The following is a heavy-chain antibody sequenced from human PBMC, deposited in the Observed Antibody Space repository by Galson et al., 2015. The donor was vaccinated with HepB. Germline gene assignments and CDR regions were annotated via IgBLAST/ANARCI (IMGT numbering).Heavy chain of an antibody. CDR2: ISNDGTTK. J-gene: IGHJ2*01. V-gene: IGHV3-30*04. CDR3: ARGRRYCSSSTCPRFWYFDL. Sequence: LRLSCAGSGFTFSSFFMHWVRQAPGKGLEWLSVISNDGTTKFSADSVEGRFTFSRDNANSTLYVQMNRLRIEDTAVYYCARGRRYCSSSTCPRFWYFDLWGRGALVTVSS. D-gene: IGHD2-2*01. CDR1: GFTFSSFF.